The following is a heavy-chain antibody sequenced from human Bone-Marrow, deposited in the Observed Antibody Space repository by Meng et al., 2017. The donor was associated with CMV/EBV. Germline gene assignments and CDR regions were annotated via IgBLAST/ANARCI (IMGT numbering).Heavy chain of an antibody. D-gene: IGHD3-10*01. CDR2: IRSKAYGGTT. J-gene: IGHJ4*02. V-gene: IGHV3-49*03. CDR3: TRVSVRGVIITLDY. Sequence: GESLKISCTGSGFTFSDYYMSWIRQAPGKGLEWVGFIRSKAYGGTTEYAASVKGRFTISRDDSKSIAYLQMNSLKTEDTAVYYCTRVSVRGVIITLDYWGQGTLVIVSS. CDR1: GFTFSDYY.